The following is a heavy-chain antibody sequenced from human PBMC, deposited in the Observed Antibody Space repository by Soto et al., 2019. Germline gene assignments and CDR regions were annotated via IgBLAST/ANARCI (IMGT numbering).Heavy chain of an antibody. D-gene: IGHD6-6*01. J-gene: IGHJ4*02. CDR2: ISYDGSNK. CDR1: GFTFSSYG. CDR3: AKGPARRTLYYFDY. V-gene: IGHV3-30*18. Sequence: GGSLRLSCAASGFTFSSYGMHWVRQAPGKGLEWVAVISYDGSNKYYADSVKGRFTISRDNSKNTLYLQMNSLRAEDTAVYYCAKGPARRTLYYFDYWGQGTMVTVS.